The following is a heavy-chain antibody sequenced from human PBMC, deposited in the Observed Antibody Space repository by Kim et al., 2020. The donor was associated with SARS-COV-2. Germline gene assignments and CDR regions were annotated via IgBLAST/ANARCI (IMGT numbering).Heavy chain of an antibody. CDR3: ARVERVGTYDILTGYYYYYYGMGV. CDR1: GFTFSSYS. Sequence: GGSLRLSCAASGFTFSSYSMNWVRQAPGKGLEWVSYISSSSSTIYYADSVKGRFTISRDNAKNSLYLQMNSLRDEDTAVYYCARVERVGTYDILTGYYYYYYGMGVWGPGATVTVSS. V-gene: IGHV3-48*02. J-gene: IGHJ6*02. CDR2: ISSSSSTI. D-gene: IGHD3-9*01.